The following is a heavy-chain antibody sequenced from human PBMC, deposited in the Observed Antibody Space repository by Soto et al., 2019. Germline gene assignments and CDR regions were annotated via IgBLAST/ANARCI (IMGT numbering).Heavy chain of an antibody. J-gene: IGHJ4*02. D-gene: IGHD5-12*01. Sequence: QITLKESGPPLVKPTQTLTLTCTFSGFSLSTGGVGVGWIRQPPGKALEWLALIYWDDDKRYSPSLKSRLTITKDTSKNQVVVTMTNMDPVDTATYYCAHSLPNSGFDYFDQWGQGTLVTVSS. CDR2: IYWDDDK. CDR3: AHSLPNSGFDYFDQ. CDR1: GFSLSTGGVG. V-gene: IGHV2-5*02.